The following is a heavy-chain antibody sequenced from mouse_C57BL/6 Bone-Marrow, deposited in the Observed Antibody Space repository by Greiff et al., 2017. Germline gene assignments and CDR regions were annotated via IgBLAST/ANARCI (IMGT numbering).Heavy chain of an antibody. CDR2: ISGGGGNT. D-gene: IGHD4-1*01. CDR1: GFTFSSYT. J-gene: IGHJ3*01. V-gene: IGHV5-9*01. CDR3: ARLGRAY. Sequence: EVLLVESGGGLVKPGGSLKLSCAASGFTFSSYTMSWVRQTPEKRLEWVATISGGGGNTYYPDSVKGRFPISRDNAKNTLYLKMSSLRAEDTALYYCARLGRAYWGQGTLVTVSA.